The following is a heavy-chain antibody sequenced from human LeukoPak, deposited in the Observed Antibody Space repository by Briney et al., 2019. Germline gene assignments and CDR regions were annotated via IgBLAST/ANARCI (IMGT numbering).Heavy chain of an antibody. CDR2: MNPNSGNT. D-gene: IGHD2-15*01. J-gene: IGHJ4*02. CDR1: GYTFTSYD. CDR3: ARGKSTFPYCSGGSCYCY. V-gene: IGHV1-8*01. Sequence: ASVKVSCKASGYTFTSYDINWVRQATGQGLEWMGWMNPNSGNTGYAQKFQGRVTMTRNTSISTAYMELSSLRSEDTAVYYCARGKSTFPYCSGGSCYCYWGQGTLVTVSS.